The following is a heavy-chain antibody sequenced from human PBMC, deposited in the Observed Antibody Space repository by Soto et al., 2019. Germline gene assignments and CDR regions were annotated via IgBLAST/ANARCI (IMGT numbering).Heavy chain of an antibody. CDR2: IDYTGAT. J-gene: IGHJ4*02. D-gene: IGHD7-27*01. CDR1: GGSINNHY. Sequence: AETLSLTCTVSGGSINNHYWSWIRQPPGKGLEWIGYIDYTGATNYSPSLASRVTISVDTSKNQFSLKLTSLTAADTAIYYCARANWYFDYWGQGTLVTVSS. V-gene: IGHV4-59*11. CDR3: ARANWYFDY.